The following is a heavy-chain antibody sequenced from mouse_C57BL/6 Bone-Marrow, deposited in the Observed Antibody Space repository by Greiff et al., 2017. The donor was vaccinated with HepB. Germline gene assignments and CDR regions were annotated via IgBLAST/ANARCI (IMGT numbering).Heavy chain of an antibody. CDR2: IDPENGDT. J-gene: IGHJ3*01. V-gene: IGHV14-4*01. D-gene: IGHD2-1*01. Sequence: EVQLQQSGAELVRPGASVKLSCTASGFNIKDDYMHWVKQRPEQGLEWIGWIDPENGDTEYASKFQGKATITADTSSNTAYLQLSSLTSEDTAVYYCTTGDGNYFAYWGQGTLVTVSA. CDR1: GFNIKDDY. CDR3: TTGDGNYFAY.